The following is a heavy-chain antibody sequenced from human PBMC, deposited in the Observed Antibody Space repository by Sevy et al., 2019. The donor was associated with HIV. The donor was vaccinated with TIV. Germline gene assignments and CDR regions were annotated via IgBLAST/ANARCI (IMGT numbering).Heavy chain of an antibody. CDR2: ISWNRGAI. CDR1: GFGFQDYA. D-gene: IGHD3-16*02. J-gene: IGHJ6*02. Sequence: GGSLRLSCAASGFGFQDYAMHWVRQRPGKGLEWVAGISWNRGAIDYAHSVKGRFTISRDNAKNSLYLKMNSLRAEDTALYFCAKDINRGCDSINCYTYYYDYYGFDVRGQGTTVTVSS. V-gene: IGHV3-9*01. CDR3: AKDINRGCDSINCYTYYYDYYGFDV.